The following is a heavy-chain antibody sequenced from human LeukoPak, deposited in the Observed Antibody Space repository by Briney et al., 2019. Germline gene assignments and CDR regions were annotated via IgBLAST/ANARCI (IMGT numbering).Heavy chain of an antibody. CDR2: VNPDGSAK. J-gene: IGHJ6*02. CDR1: GFTFGDSW. D-gene: IGHD3-16*01. CDR3: ATYTHWVAGDV. V-gene: IGHV3-7*01. Sequence: SGGSLRLSCAASGFTFGDSWMSWVRQAPGKGLEWVANVNPDGSAKDYVDSVKGRFTISRGNAGNSLYLQMSSLRAEDTAVYYCATYTHWVAGDVWGQGTTVTVSS.